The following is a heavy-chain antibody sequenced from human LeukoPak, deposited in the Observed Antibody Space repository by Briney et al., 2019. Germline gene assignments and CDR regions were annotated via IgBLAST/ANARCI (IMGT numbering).Heavy chain of an antibody. J-gene: IGHJ4*02. Sequence: SVKVSCKASGGTFSSYAISWVRQAPGQGLEWMGRIIPIFGTANYAQKFQGRGTITTDESTSTAYMELSSLRSEDTAVYYCARDLPRPDPSSTEEPRGSDYWGQGTLVTVSS. CDR3: ARDLPRPDPSSTEEPRGSDY. CDR2: IIPIFGTA. D-gene: IGHD6-13*01. CDR1: GGTFSSYA. V-gene: IGHV1-69*05.